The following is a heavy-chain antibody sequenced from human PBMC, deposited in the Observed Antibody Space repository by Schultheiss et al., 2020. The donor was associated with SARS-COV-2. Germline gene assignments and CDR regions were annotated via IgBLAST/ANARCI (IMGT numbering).Heavy chain of an antibody. J-gene: IGHJ4*02. CDR2: IWHDGSDA. CDR1: GFTFSSYA. D-gene: IGHD2-2*01. V-gene: IGHV3-33*08. CDR3: ATATCDRGITCSHDS. Sequence: GESLKISCAASGFTFSSYAMHWVRQAPGKGLEWVAVIWHDGSDAYYADSVKGRFTISRDNSKKTLFLQMNSLRVEDTAVYYCATATCDRGITCSHDSWGQGTLVTVSS.